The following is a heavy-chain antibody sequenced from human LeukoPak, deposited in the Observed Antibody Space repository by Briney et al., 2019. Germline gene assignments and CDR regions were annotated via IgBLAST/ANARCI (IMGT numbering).Heavy chain of an antibody. CDR3: AADLSMTLGESTYTFDY. CDR1: GYTFTNYG. D-gene: IGHD3-16*01. Sequence: ASVKVSCKASGYTFTNYGVSWVRQAPGQGLEWMGWISGYNGYTNYAQKFQFRVTMTTDTSTSTAYLELSSLRSEDTAVYYCAADLSMTLGESTYTFDYWGQGTLVTVSS. J-gene: IGHJ4*02. V-gene: IGHV1-18*01. CDR2: ISGYNGYT.